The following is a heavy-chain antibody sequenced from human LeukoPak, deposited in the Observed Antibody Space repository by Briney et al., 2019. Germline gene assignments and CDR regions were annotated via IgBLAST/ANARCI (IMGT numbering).Heavy chain of an antibody. CDR2: IYSDGSRT. Sequence: GGSLRLSCAASGFTFSNYAMSWVRQAPGKGLEYLSAIYSDGSRTYYADSVKGRFTISRDNSKNTLYFEMSSLRVEDTAVYYCVKSPGSGWPVWGQGTLLTVSS. D-gene: IGHD6-19*01. V-gene: IGHV3-64D*06. CDR3: VKSPGSGWPV. J-gene: IGHJ4*02. CDR1: GFTFSNYA.